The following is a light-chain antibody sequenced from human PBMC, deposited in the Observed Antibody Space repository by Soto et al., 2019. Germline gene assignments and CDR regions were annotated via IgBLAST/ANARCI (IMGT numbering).Light chain of an antibody. J-gene: IGLJ3*02. Sequence: QSALTQPASVYGSPGQSITISCTGTSNDVGGYNLVSWFQQHPGKAPKLMISEVNKRPSGVSNRFSGSKSANTASLTISGLQAEDEADYYCCSHVGGSSPQWVFGGGTKVTVL. V-gene: IGLV2-23*02. CDR2: EVN. CDR3: CSHVGGSSPQWV. CDR1: SNDVGGYNL.